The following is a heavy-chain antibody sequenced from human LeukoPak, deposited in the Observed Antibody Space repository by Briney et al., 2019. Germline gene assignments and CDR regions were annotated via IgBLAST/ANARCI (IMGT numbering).Heavy chain of an antibody. CDR1: GGSISSGGYY. D-gene: IGHD3-9*01. V-gene: IGHV4-31*03. CDR3: ARVADILTGYRLDY. CDR2: IYYSGST. J-gene: IGHJ4*02. Sequence: PSQTLSLTCTVSGGSISSGGYYWSWIRQHPGKGLEWIGYIYYSGSTYYNPSLKSRVTISVDTSKNQFSLKLSSVTAADTAVYYRARVADILTGYRLDYWGQGTLVTVSS.